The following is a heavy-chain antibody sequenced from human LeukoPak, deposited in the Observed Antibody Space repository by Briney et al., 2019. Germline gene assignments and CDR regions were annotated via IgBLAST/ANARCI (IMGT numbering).Heavy chain of an antibody. Sequence: SVKVSCKASGYTFTGYYMHWVRQAPGQGLEWMGRIIPILGIANYAQKFQGRVTITADKSTSTAYMELSSLRSEDTAVYYCARDHSYYYDSSGPTGVDYWGQGTLVTVSS. D-gene: IGHD3-22*01. CDR2: IIPILGIA. CDR3: ARDHSYYYDSSGPTGVDY. V-gene: IGHV1-69*04. J-gene: IGHJ4*02. CDR1: GYTFTGYY.